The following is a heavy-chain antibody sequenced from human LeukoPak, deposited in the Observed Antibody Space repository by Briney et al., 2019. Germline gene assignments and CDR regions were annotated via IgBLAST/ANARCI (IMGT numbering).Heavy chain of an antibody. CDR2: INPYNGDT. CDR1: GYSFTHFY. CDR3: AREYDFWSGYYRYFNWFDP. Sequence: GASVKVSCKASGYSFTHFYVHWVRQAPGQGLEWVGSINPYNGDTNYAQKFQGRVTMTRDTSISTASVELSRLRFGDTAVYYCAREYDFWSGYYRYFNWFDPWGQGTLVTASS. J-gene: IGHJ5*02. D-gene: IGHD3-3*01. V-gene: IGHV1-2*02.